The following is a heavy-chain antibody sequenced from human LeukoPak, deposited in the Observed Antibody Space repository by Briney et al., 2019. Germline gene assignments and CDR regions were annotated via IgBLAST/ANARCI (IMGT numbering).Heavy chain of an antibody. D-gene: IGHD1-14*01. CDR1: GFTFSDYY. V-gene: IGHV3-11*01. Sequence: GGSLRLSCAASGFTFSDYYMSWIRQAPGKGLEWVSYINTGGSTIYYADSVKGRFTISRDNAKNSLYLQMNSLRAEDTAVYYCARDYTTDLPDYWGQGTLVTVSS. J-gene: IGHJ4*02. CDR3: ARDYTTDLPDY. CDR2: INTGGSTI.